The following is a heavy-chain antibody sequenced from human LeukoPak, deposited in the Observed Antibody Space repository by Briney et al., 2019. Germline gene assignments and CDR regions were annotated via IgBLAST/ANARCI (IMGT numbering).Heavy chain of an antibody. CDR1: GGSFSGYY. D-gene: IGHD6-6*01. V-gene: IGHV4-34*01. CDR3: ARGAVGSSSSAPLYFDY. CDR2: INHSGST. Sequence: SETLFLTCAVYGGSFSGYYWSWIRQPPGKGLEWIGEINHSGSTNYNPSLKSRVTISVDTSKNQFSLKLSSVTAADTAVYYCARGAVGSSSSAPLYFDYWGQGTLVTVSS. J-gene: IGHJ4*02.